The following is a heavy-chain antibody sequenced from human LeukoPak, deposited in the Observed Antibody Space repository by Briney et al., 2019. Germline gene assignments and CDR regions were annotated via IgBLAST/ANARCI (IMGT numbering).Heavy chain of an antibody. CDR2: IWFDGSNR. V-gene: IGHV3-33*06. D-gene: IGHD6-19*01. CDR1: GFTFSDYG. Sequence: GRSLRLSCAASGFTFSDYGMHWVRQAPGEGLEWVAVIWFDGSNRYYADSVKGRFTISRDSFKNTVHLQMNNLRAEDTAVYYCAKDLKSYGSGWHEGNCFDPWGQGTLVTVSS. CDR3: AKDLKSYGSGWHEGNCFDP. J-gene: IGHJ5*02.